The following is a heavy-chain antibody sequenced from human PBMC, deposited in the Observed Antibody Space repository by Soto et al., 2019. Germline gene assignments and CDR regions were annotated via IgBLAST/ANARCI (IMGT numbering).Heavy chain of an antibody. CDR3: ARAGDIVVVVAATTGYYYGMDV. J-gene: IGHJ6*02. CDR1: GGNFSSYA. Sequence: SVKVSCKASGGNFSSYAISWVRQAPGQGLEWMGGIIPIFGTANYAQKFQGRVTITADESTSTAYMELSSLRSEDTAVYYCARAGDIVVVVAATTGYYYGMDVWGQGTTVTVSS. D-gene: IGHD2-15*01. V-gene: IGHV1-69*13. CDR2: IIPIFGTA.